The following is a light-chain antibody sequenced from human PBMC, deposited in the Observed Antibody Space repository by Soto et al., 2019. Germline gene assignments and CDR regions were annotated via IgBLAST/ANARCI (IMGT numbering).Light chain of an antibody. V-gene: IGKV1-9*01. CDR2: AAS. Sequence: IQVTQSPSSLSASVGDRVTITCRASQGISSYLAWYQQKPGKAPKLLIYAASTLQSGVPSRFSGSGSGTDFTLTISSLQPEDFATYYCQQLNSYPLTVGGGTKVDSK. CDR3: QQLNSYPLT. J-gene: IGKJ4*01. CDR1: QGISSY.